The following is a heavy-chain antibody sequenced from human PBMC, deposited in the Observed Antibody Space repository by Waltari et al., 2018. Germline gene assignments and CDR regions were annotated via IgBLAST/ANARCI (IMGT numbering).Heavy chain of an antibody. CDR2: VSHSGSS. J-gene: IGHJ6*02. D-gene: IGHD3-16*01. CDR1: DVLVTNYY. Sequence: QVQLQESGPGLLKASETLSLTCAVSDVLVTNYYWSWIRQAAGQQLEWMGRVSHSGSSNYNPSLASRVQMYVDRSKNHFSLKLNSVTAADTAIYYCARDQHLAASRGFGMDVWGRGTTVTVSS. CDR3: ARDQHLAASRGFGMDV. V-gene: IGHV4-4*07.